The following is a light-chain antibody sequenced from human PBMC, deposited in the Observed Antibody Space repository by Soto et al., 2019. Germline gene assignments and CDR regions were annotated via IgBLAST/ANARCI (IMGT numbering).Light chain of an antibody. J-gene: IGKJ5*01. CDR3: QQRSNWPIT. V-gene: IGKV3-11*01. CDR1: QSVSSY. CDR2: DAS. Sequence: EIVLAHSSVTLSLSPVERATLSCRASQSVSSYLAWYQQKPGQALRLLIYDASNRATGIPARFSGSGSGTDFTLTISSLEPEDFAVYYCQQRSNWPITFGQGTRLEIK.